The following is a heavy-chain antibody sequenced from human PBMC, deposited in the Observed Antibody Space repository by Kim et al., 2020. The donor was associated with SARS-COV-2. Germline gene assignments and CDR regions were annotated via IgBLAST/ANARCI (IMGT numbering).Heavy chain of an antibody. V-gene: IGHV4-4*07. CDR3: ARAFSYYYDSSGYYDYYYGMDV. J-gene: IGHJ6*02. Sequence: SETLSLTCTVSGGSISSYYWSWIRQPAGKGLEWIGRIYTSGRTNYNPSLKSRVTMSVDTSKNQFSLKLSSVTAADTAVYYCARAFSYYYDSSGYYDYYYGMDVWGQGTTVTVSS. CDR1: GGSISSYY. D-gene: IGHD3-22*01. CDR2: IYTSGRT.